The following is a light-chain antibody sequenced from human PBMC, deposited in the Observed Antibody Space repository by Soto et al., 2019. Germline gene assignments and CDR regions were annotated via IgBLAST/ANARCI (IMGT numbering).Light chain of an antibody. CDR3: KSFDSSLSIYI. CDR2: GNN. Sequence: QSVLKQAPSVSGAPGQSFAISCTVTVSNIGAGHDVHWYQHLPGTAPKLVIYGNNNRPTGVPDRFSGSKYGTSASLAITGLQAEDETDYYCKSFDSSLSIYIFGSGTKVTVL. J-gene: IGLJ1*01. CDR1: VSNIGAGHD. V-gene: IGLV1-40*01.